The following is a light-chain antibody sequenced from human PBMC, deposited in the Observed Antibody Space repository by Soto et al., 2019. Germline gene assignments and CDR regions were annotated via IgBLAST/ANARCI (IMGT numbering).Light chain of an antibody. Sequence: QPVLTQPPSASGTPGQRVTLSCSGSSSNIGSNYVYWYQQLPGTAPKLLIYRNNQRPSGVPDRFSGSKSGTSASLAISGLRSEVEADYYCAAWDESLSGPVFGGGTKLTVL. J-gene: IGLJ2*01. V-gene: IGLV1-47*01. CDR3: AAWDESLSGPV. CDR1: SSNIGSNY. CDR2: RNN.